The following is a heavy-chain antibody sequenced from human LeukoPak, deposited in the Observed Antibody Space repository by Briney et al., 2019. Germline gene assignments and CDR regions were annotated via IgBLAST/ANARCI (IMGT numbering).Heavy chain of an antibody. CDR2: ISSSSSYI. V-gene: IGHV3-21*01. CDR3: ARYRYCSGGSCYSDYYYYYGMDV. CDR1: GFTFSSYS. J-gene: IGHJ6*02. Sequence: GGSLRLSCAASGFTFSSYSMNWVRQAPGKGLEWVSSISSSSSYIYYADSVKGRFTISRDNAKNSLYLQMNSLRAEDTAVYYCARYRYCSGGSCYSDYYYYYGMDVWGQGTMATVSS. D-gene: IGHD2-15*01.